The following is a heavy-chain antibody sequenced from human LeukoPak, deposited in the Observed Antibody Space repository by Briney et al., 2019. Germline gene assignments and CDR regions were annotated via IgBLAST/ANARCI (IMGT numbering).Heavy chain of an antibody. CDR3: AKDRVNYYDSSGYYYYFDY. Sequence: GGSLRLSCAASGFTFSSYGMHWVRQAPGKGLEWVAVISYDGSNKYYADSVKGRFTISRDNSKNTLYLQMNSLRAEDTAVYYCAKDRVNYYDSSGYYYYFDYWGQGTLVTVSS. D-gene: IGHD3-22*01. V-gene: IGHV3-30*18. J-gene: IGHJ4*02. CDR2: ISYDGSNK. CDR1: GFTFSSYG.